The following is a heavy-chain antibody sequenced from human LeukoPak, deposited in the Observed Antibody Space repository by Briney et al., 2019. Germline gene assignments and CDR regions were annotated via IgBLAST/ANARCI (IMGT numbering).Heavy chain of an antibody. CDR3: ATGGNFYYSH. D-gene: IGHD4-11*01. CDR2: AYGDGSSQ. V-gene: IGHV3-33*01. CDR1: GFPFSGYG. J-gene: IGHJ1*01. Sequence: GGSLRLSCAASGFPFSGYGMHWVRQAPGKGLEWVAVAYGDGSSQYYADSVKGRFSISKDISKNTLSLQMNSLRAEDTAVYSCATGGNFYYSHWGQRTLVTVSS.